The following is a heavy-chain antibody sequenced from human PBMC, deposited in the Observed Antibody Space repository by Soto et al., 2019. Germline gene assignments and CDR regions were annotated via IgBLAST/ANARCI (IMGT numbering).Heavy chain of an antibody. J-gene: IGHJ4*02. Sequence: EASVKVSCKASGYTFTSYGISWVRQAPGQGLEWMGWISPIHGITNYAQKFQDTVTMTADTSTSTAYMELSSLRSEDTAVYYCARASWFGESNGYFDYWSRGTLVTVSS. CDR2: ISPIHGIT. V-gene: IGHV1-18*01. CDR1: GYTFTSYG. D-gene: IGHD3-10*01. CDR3: ARASWFGESNGYFDY.